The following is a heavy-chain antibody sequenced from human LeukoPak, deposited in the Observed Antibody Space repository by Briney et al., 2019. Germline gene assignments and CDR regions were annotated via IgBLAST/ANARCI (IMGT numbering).Heavy chain of an antibody. Sequence: PSETLSLTCTVSGGSISSYYWSWIRQPPGKGLEWIGYIYYSGSTYYNPSLRSRVTISVDTSKNQFSLKLSSVTAADTAVYYCARDRSRDGYNHWGQGTLVTVSS. CDR1: GGSISSYY. D-gene: IGHD5-24*01. J-gene: IGHJ5*02. CDR3: ARDRSRDGYNH. V-gene: IGHV4-59*06. CDR2: IYYSGST.